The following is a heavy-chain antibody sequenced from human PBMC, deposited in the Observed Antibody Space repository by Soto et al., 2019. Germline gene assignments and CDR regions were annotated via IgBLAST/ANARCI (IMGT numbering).Heavy chain of an antibody. CDR1: GFNFKGYG. V-gene: IGHV3-23*01. D-gene: IGHD2-8*02. CDR2: INFFLGKT. J-gene: IGHJ6*02. CDR3: ARGGVYGTDHYYRAMDV. Sequence: GGSLRLSCAASGFNFKGYGISWVRQSPEKGLEWVASINFFLGKTYYADSVKGRSTISKDDAKDTVYLHLNSLRSDDTAMYYCARGGVYGTDHYYRAMDVWRRGSPVTVSS.